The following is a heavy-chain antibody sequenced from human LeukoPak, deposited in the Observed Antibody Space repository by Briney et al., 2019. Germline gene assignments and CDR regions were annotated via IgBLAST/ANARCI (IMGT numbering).Heavy chain of an antibody. Sequence: SDTLSLTCTVFGGSISSHSWGWIRQPPGKGLEWFGYIYYSGSNKYNPSLKSRVTTSVDTSKNQFSLKLSSVTAADTAVYYCARDQNYDSSGSFGMDVWGQGTTVTASS. CDR2: IYYSGSN. CDR3: ARDQNYDSSGSFGMDV. D-gene: IGHD3-22*01. J-gene: IGHJ6*02. CDR1: GGSISSHS. V-gene: IGHV4-59*11.